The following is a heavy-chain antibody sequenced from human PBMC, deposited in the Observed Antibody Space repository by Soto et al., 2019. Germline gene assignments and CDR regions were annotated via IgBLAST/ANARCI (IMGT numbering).Heavy chain of an antibody. CDR2: IYYSGTS. J-gene: IGHJ4*02. CDR1: GSSISSYY. CDR3: ARQVVTASSPIYYFDY. D-gene: IGHD2-21*02. Sequence: SETLSLTCSASGSSISSYYWSWNRQPPRRGLEWIGNIYYSGTSYSYPSLKGRVTMSVATSKNQCSLKLYSVTAAVTAMYYCARQVVTASSPIYYFDYWGQGTLVTVSS. V-gene: IGHV4-59*04.